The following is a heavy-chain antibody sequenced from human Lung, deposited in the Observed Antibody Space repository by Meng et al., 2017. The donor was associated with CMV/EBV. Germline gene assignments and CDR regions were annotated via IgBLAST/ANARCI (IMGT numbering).Heavy chain of an antibody. D-gene: IGHD3-22*01. V-gene: IGHV1-8*01. CDR3: ARFSNDSGYLIDY. J-gene: IGHJ4*02. Sequence: ASVXVSXXASGYTFTKYYINWVRQATGQGLEGMAWMNPNTGNRSYAQNFRGRLTMNRDTSISTAYVELSNLRSEDTAVYYCARFSNDSGYLIDYWGQGTLVTVSS. CDR1: GYTFTKYY. CDR2: MNPNTGNR.